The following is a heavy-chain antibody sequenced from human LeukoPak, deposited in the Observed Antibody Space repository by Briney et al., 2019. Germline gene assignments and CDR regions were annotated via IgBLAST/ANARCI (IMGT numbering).Heavy chain of an antibody. Sequence: SETLSLTCAVYGGSFSGYYWSWIRQPPGKGLEWIGEINHSGSTNYNPSLKSRVTISVDTSKNQFSLKLSSVTAADTAVYYCASGESAQQVFEYWGQGTLVTVSS. CDR2: INHSGST. CDR1: GGSFSGYY. J-gene: IGHJ4*02. CDR3: ASGESAQQVFEY. D-gene: IGHD6-13*01. V-gene: IGHV4-34*01.